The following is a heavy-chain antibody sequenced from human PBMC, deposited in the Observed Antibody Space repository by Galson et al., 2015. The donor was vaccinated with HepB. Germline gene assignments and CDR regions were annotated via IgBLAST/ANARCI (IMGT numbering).Heavy chain of an antibody. CDR3: ARAIPAAGGGDVFDI. Sequence: SLRLSCAASGFTFSSFNMNWFRQAPGKGLEWVSSINSRSSYIYYADSVKRRFTISRDNAKNSLYLQMKSLRAEDTAVYYCARAIPAAGGGDVFDIWGQGTMVTVSS. CDR2: INSRSSYI. J-gene: IGHJ3*02. CDR1: GFTFSSFN. V-gene: IGHV3-21*01. D-gene: IGHD6-13*01.